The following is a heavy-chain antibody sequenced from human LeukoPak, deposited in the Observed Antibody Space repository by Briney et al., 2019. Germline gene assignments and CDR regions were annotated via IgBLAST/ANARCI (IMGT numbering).Heavy chain of an antibody. CDR3: ARAFGMTHDAFDI. CDR1: GGTFSSYA. J-gene: IGHJ3*02. D-gene: IGHD3-16*01. CDR2: IIPIFGTA. V-gene: IGHV1-69*06. Sequence: SVKVSCKASGGTFSSYAISWVRQAPGQGLEWMGRIIPIFGTANYAQKFQGRVTITADKSTSTAYMELSSLRSEDTAVYYCARAFGMTHDAFDIRGQGTMVTVSS.